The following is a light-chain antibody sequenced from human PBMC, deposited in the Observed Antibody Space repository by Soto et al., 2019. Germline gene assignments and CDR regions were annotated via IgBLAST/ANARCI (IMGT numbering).Light chain of an antibody. J-gene: IGLJ1*01. CDR1: SSDIGGYNY. V-gene: IGLV2-14*03. Sequence: QSALTQPASVSESPGQSITISCTGTSSDIGGYNYVSWHQHHPGKAPKLIIYDVSNRPSGVSNRFSGSKSGNTASLTISGLQAEDEADYYCSSYTSSSTLVFGTGTKLTVL. CDR2: DVS. CDR3: SSYTSSSTLV.